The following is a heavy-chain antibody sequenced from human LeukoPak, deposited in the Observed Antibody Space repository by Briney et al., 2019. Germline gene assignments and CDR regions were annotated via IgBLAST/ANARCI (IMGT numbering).Heavy chain of an antibody. V-gene: IGHV1-46*01. CDR1: GYTFTNYY. CDR2: INPSTGST. J-gene: IGHJ4*02. CDR3: AKEGGRAGEIFDY. D-gene: IGHD2-15*01. Sequence: GASVKVSCKTSGYTFTNYYIQWVRQAPGQGLEWMGIINPSTGSTTYAQKFQGRVTMTRDMSTSTVYMEVSSLRSDDTAVYYCAKEGGRAGEIFDYWGQGTLVTVSS.